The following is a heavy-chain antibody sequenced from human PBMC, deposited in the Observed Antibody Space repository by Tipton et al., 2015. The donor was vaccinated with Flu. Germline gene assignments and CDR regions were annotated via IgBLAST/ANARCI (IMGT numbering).Heavy chain of an antibody. CDR3: ARARAPYYYYAMDV. V-gene: IGHV4-59*01. Sequence: TLSLTCTVSGDSITSYYWSWIRQPPGKGLEWIGYIYDSGSSNFNPPLKSRLTMSLDSSKNQFSLKLTSVTAADTAVYYCARARAPYYYYAMDVWGQGTTVTVSS. CDR2: IYDSGSS. D-gene: IGHD3-16*01. CDR1: GDSITSYY. J-gene: IGHJ6*02.